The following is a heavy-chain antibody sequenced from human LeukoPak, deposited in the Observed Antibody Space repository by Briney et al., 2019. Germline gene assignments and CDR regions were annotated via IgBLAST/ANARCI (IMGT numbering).Heavy chain of an antibody. V-gene: IGHV3-23*01. D-gene: IGHD3-10*01. CDR1: GIAFSSYA. Sequence: GGSLRLSCAASGIAFSSYAMNWVRQAPGKGLEWVSGISGSGSSTYYADSVKGRFTISRDNAKNSMYLQMNSLRVEDTAIYYCARDTLLWFGGADTFDIWGQGTLVTVSS. CDR3: ARDTLLWFGGADTFDI. CDR2: ISGSGSST. J-gene: IGHJ3*02.